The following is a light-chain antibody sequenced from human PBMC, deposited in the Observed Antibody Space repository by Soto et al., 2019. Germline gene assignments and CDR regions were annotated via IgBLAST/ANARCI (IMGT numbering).Light chain of an antibody. Sequence: QSVLTQPPSVSGAPGQRVTISCTGGSSNIGADYDVHWYRQLPGTAPKLLIYGNNNRPSGVPERFSASKSGTSASLAITGLQAEDEADYYCHSYDSSLSGSVFGGGTKVTV. CDR2: GNN. J-gene: IGLJ3*02. V-gene: IGLV1-40*01. CDR3: HSYDSSLSGSV. CDR1: SSNIGADYD.